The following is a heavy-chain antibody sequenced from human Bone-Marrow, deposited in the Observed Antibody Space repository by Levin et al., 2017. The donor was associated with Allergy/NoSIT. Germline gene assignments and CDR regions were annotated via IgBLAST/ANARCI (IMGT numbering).Heavy chain of an antibody. CDR2: IRSKPNGETA. D-gene: IGHD5-12*01. CDR1: GFTFGAYA. V-gene: IGHV3-49*03. J-gene: IGHJ4*02. Sequence: GGSLRLSCTTSGFTFGAYAVTWFRQAPGKGLEWVGFIRSKPNGETAEYAASVEGRFTISRDDSRSIAYRKMNSLKTEDTAVYYCTRGGTWDGSGYVDDWGQGTLVTVSS. CDR3: TRGGTWDGSGYVDD.